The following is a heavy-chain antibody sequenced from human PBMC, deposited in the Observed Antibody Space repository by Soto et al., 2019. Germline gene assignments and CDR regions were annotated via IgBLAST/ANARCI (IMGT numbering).Heavy chain of an antibody. CDR3: ARGSAYYSGFINY. CDR1: GGSVSSGDYY. D-gene: IGHD2-21*01. J-gene: IGHJ4*02. V-gene: IGHV4-61*08. Sequence: SETLSLTCTVSGGSVSSGDYYWNWIRQPPGEGLEWIGYIYYSGNTNYNPSLKSRVTISVDTSKTQFSLKLSSVTAADTAVYYCARGSAYYSGFINYWGQGTLVTVSS. CDR2: IYYSGNT.